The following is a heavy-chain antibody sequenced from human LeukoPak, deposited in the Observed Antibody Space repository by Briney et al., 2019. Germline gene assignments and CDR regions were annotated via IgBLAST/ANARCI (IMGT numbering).Heavy chain of an antibody. CDR2: VSGSGDNT. Sequence: PGGSLRLSCAASGFTFSNYAMSWVRQAPGKGLGWVSAVSGSGDNTYYADSVKGRFTISRDNSKNTLYLRMNSLRAEDTAVYYCAKVYGSSSWDWGQGTLVTVSS. CDR3: AKVYGSSSWD. V-gene: IGHV3-23*01. D-gene: IGHD6-6*01. CDR1: GFTFSNYA. J-gene: IGHJ4*02.